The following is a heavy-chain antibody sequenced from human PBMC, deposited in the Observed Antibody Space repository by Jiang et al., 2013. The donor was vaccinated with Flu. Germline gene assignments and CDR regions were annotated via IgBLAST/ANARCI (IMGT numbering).Heavy chain of an antibody. D-gene: IGHD3-22*01. CDR2: IYYSGST. CDR3: ARSYDSSGFNAFDI. V-gene: IGHV4-30-4*01. Sequence: LEWIGYIYYSGSTYXNPSLKSRVTISVDTSKNQFSLKLSSVTAADTAVYYCARSYDSSGFNAFDIWGQGTMVTVSS. J-gene: IGHJ3*02.